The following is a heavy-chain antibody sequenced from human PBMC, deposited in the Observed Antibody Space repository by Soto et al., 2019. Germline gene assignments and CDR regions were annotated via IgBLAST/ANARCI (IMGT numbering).Heavy chain of an antibody. D-gene: IGHD3-16*02. CDR3: AKEGLFGGVIVIPYFYL. J-gene: IGHJ2*01. V-gene: IGHV3-9*01. CDR2: ISWNSGSI. CDR1: GFTFDDYA. Sequence: EVQLVESGGGLVQPGRSLRLSCAASGFTFDDYAMHWVRQAPGKGLEWGSGISWNSGSIGYADSVKGRFTISRDNAKNSLYLQMNSLRAEDTALYYCAKEGLFGGVIVIPYFYLWGRGTLVTVSS.